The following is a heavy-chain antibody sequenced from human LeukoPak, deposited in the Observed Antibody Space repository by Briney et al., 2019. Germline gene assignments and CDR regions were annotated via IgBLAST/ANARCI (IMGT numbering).Heavy chain of an antibody. CDR3: ARDLEVSGYDFIIFDY. J-gene: IGHJ4*02. Sequence: GGSLRLSCAASGFTFSSYSMNWVRQAPGEGLEWVSSISSSSSYIYYADSVKGRFTISRDNAKNSLYLQMNSLRAEDAAVYYCARDLEVSGYDFIIFDYWGQGTLVTVSS. V-gene: IGHV3-21*01. CDR1: GFTFSSYS. CDR2: ISSSSSYI. D-gene: IGHD5-12*01.